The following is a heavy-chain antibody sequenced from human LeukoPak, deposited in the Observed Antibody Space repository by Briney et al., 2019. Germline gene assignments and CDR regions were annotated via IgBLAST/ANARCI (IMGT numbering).Heavy chain of an antibody. D-gene: IGHD5/OR15-5a*01. CDR1: GFTFSSYG. Sequence: GGSLRLSCAASGFTFSSYGMHWVRQAPGKGLEWVAVIWYDGSTKYYADSVKGRFTISRDNSKNTLYLQMNSLRAEDTAVYYYARGTSVVGWLDPWGQGTLVTVSS. CDR3: ARGTSVVGWLDP. CDR2: IWYDGSTK. V-gene: IGHV3-33*01. J-gene: IGHJ5*02.